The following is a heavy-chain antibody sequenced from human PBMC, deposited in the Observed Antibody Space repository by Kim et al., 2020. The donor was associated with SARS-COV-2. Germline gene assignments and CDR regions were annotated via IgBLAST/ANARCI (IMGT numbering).Heavy chain of an antibody. CDR1: GGSISSSSYY. J-gene: IGHJ4*02. CDR2: IYYSGST. V-gene: IGHV4-39*07. Sequence: SETLSLTCTVSGGSISSSSYYWGWIRQPPGKGLEWIGTIYYSGSTYYNPSLKSRVTISVDTSKNQFSLKLSSVTAADTAVYYCARPYYYDSSGYYLYYFDYWGQGTLVTVSS. CDR3: ARPYYYDSSGYYLYYFDY. D-gene: IGHD3-22*01.